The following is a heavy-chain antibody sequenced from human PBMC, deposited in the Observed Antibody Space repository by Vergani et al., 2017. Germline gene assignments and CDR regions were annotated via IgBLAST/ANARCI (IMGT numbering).Heavy chain of an antibody. CDR2: ISYDGSNK. V-gene: IGHV3-30*18. D-gene: IGHD3-9*01. J-gene: IGHJ6*02. Sequence: VQLVESGGGLVKPGGSLRLSCAASGFTFSSYGMHWVRQAPGKGLEWVAVISYDGSNKYYADSVKGRFTISRDNSKNTLYLQMNSLRAEDTAVYYCAKGEDILTGYGAAIYYYGMDVWGQGTTVTVSS. CDR1: GFTFSSYG. CDR3: AKGEDILTGYGAAIYYYGMDV.